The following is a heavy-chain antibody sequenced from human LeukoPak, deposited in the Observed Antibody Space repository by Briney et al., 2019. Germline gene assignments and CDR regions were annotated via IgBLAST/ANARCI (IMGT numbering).Heavy chain of an antibody. Sequence: PSETLSLTCTVSGGSISSSSYYWGWIRQPPGKGLEWIGEINHSGSTNYNPSLKSRVTISVDTSKNQFSLKLSSVTAADTAVYYCARGFRQNQLLYYFDYWGQGTLVTVSS. V-gene: IGHV4-39*07. J-gene: IGHJ4*02. CDR3: ARGFRQNQLLYYFDY. CDR1: GGSISSSSYY. CDR2: INHSGST. D-gene: IGHD2-2*02.